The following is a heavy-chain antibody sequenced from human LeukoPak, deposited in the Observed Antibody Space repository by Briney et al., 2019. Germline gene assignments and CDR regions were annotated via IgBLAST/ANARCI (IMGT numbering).Heavy chain of an antibody. Sequence: PSETLSLTCAVYGGSFSGYYWSWIRQPPGKGLEWIGEINHSGSTNYNPSLKSRVTISVDTSKNQFSLKLSSVTAADTAVYYCARHQRVTMVRGVRGSVFDPWGQGTLVTVSS. D-gene: IGHD3-10*01. J-gene: IGHJ5*02. CDR1: GGSFSGYY. CDR3: ARHQRVTMVRGVRGSVFDP. CDR2: INHSGST. V-gene: IGHV4-34*01.